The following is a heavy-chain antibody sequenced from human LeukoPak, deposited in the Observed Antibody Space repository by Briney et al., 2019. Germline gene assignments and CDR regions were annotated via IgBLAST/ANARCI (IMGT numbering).Heavy chain of an antibody. CDR1: GGSISSSSYY. CDR3: ARHVNYDILTGLLDY. D-gene: IGHD3-9*01. J-gene: IGHJ4*02. V-gene: IGHV4-39*01. Sequence: PSETLSLTCTVSGGSISSSSYYWGWIRQPPGKGLEWIGSIYYSGSTYYNPSLKSRVTISVDTSKNQFSLKLSSVTAADTAVYYCARHVNYDILTGLLDYWGQGTLVTVPS. CDR2: IYYSGST.